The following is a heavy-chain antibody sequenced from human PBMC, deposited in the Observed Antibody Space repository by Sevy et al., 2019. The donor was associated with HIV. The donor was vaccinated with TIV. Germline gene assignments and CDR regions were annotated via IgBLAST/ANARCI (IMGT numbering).Heavy chain of an antibody. D-gene: IGHD2-15*01. CDR3: ARAYCSGGSCYSLAY. CDR2: ISPFNGDT. CDR1: GYTFTSYR. J-gene: IGHJ4*02. Sequence: ASVKVSCQASGYTFTSYRIYWVRQAPGQGLEWMGWISPFNGDTNYAQKLQGSVTMITDTSTNTAYMEMRSLRSDETAVYYCARAYCSGGSCYSLAYWGQGTLVTVSS. V-gene: IGHV1-18*01.